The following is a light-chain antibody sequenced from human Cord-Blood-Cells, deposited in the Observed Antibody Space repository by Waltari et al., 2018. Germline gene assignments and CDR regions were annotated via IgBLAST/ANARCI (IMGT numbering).Light chain of an antibody. CDR2: GAS. J-gene: IGKJ5*01. V-gene: IGKV3-20*01. CDR1: QSVSSSY. CDR3: QQYGSSPPVT. Sequence: EIVLTQSPGTLSLSQGERATPSCRAIQSVSSSYLAWYQQKPGQAPRLLIYGASSRATGIPDRFSGSGSGTDFTLTISRLEPEDFAVYYCQQYGSSPPVTFGQGTRLEIK.